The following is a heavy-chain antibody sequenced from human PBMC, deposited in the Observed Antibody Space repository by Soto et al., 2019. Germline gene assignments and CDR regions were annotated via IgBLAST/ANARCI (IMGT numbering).Heavy chain of an antibody. CDR2: INSDGSST. Sequence: LRLSCAASGFTFDDYAMHWVRQAPGKGLEWVSRINSDGSSTSYADSVKGRFTISRDNAKNTLYLQMNSLRAEDTAVYYCARDWSGSYNFDYWGQGTLVTVSS. CDR3: ARDWSGSYNFDY. D-gene: IGHD1-26*01. V-gene: IGHV3-74*01. J-gene: IGHJ4*02. CDR1: GFTFDDYA.